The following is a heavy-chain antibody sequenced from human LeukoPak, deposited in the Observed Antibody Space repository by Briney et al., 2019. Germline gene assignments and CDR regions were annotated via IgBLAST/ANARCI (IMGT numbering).Heavy chain of an antibody. V-gene: IGHV4-31*03. J-gene: IGHJ3*02. D-gene: IGHD6-13*01. CDR3: ARDLGYRSSSWYSGAFDI. Sequence: PSQTLSLTCTVSGGSISSGGYDWSRIRQHPGKGLEWIGYIYYSGSTYYNPTLKSRVTISVDTSKNQCSLKLSSVTAADTAVYYCARDLGYRSSSWYSGAFDIWGQGTMVTVSS. CDR1: GGSISSGGYD. CDR2: IYYSGST.